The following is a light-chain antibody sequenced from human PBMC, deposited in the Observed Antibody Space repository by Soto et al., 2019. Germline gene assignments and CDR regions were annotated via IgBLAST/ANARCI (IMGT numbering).Light chain of an antibody. CDR2: KAS. CDR3: QQYNSLHT. Sequence: DIQMTQSPSTLSASVGDRVTITCRASQSISSWLAWYQQKPGKAPKLLIYKASSLESGVPSRFSGSGSGTEFTLTISSLQPDGFATYYCQQYNSLHTFGQGTKLEIK. J-gene: IGKJ2*01. V-gene: IGKV1-5*03. CDR1: QSISSW.